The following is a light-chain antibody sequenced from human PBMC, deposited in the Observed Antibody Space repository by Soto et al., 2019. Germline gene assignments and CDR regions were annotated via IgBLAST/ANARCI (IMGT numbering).Light chain of an antibody. CDR2: QVS. V-gene: IGKV2-30*01. Sequence: DVVMTQPPLSLPVPLGQPASISCRSSKSLVYSEGNTYLIWFQQRPGQSPRRLIFQVSNRDSGVPDRFSGSGSGTDFTLKISRVEAEDVGVYYCMQSTDWPPTFGGGTKVEIK. CDR1: KSLVYSEGNTY. CDR3: MQSTDWPPT. J-gene: IGKJ4*01.